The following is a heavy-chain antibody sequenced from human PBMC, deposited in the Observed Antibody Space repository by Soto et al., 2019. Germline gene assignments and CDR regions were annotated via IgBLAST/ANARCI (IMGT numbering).Heavy chain of an antibody. CDR3: ASSRVDTATLRHPRRYYYGMDV. CDR1: GFTFSSYS. CDR2: ISSSSSYI. V-gene: IGHV3-21*01. J-gene: IGHJ6*02. Sequence: GGSLRLSCAASGFTFSSYSMNWVRQAPGKGLEWVSSISSSSSYIYYADSVKGRFTISRDNAKNSLYLQMNSLRAEDTAVYYCASSRVDTATLRHPRRYYYGMDVWGQGTTVTVSS. D-gene: IGHD5-18*01.